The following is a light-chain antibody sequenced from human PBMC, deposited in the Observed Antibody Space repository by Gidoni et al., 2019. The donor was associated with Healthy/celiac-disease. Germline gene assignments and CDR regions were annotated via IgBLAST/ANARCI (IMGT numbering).Light chain of an antibody. V-gene: IGKV3-11*01. CDR2: DAS. CDR1: QSVSSY. J-gene: IGKJ3*01. CDR3: QQRSNWGYA. Sequence: IVLTQSPATLSLSPGERATLSCRASQSVSSYLAWYQQKPGQAPRLLIYDASNRATGIPARFSGSGSGTDFTLTISSLEPEDFAVYYCQQRSNWGYAFGPXTKVDIK.